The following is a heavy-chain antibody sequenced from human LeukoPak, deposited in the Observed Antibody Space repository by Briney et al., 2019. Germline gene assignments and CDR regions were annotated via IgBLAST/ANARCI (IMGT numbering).Heavy chain of an antibody. J-gene: IGHJ4*02. V-gene: IGHV3-30*18. CDR2: ISYDEVDE. D-gene: IGHD3-10*01. CDR3: AKTYYYGLRTPLQK. CDR1: GYTFSSFG. Sequence: GGSLRLSCAVSGYTFSSFGMHWVRQTPGRGLEWVALISYDEVDEYYADAVKGRFTISRDNSKNTLYLQMNSLRPEDTTVYYCAKTYYYGLRTPLQKWGQGTLVAVSA.